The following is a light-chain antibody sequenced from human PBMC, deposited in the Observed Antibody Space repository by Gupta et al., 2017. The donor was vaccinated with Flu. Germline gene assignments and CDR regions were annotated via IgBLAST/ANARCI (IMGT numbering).Light chain of an antibody. V-gene: IGKV1-27*01. J-gene: IGKJ3*01. Sequence: DIQMTQSPSSLSASVGDRVTITCRASQGIGNYLAWYQQKPGKVPKLLIYSASTLQSGVPSRFSGSGSGTDFTLTISSLQPEDVATYYCQKCNSAPRVFGPGTKVDIK. CDR2: SAS. CDR3: QKCNSAPRV. CDR1: QGIGNY.